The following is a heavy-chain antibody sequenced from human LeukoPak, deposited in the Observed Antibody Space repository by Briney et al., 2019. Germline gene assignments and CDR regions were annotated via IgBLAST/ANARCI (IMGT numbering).Heavy chain of an antibody. Sequence: SETLSLTCAVYGGSFSGYYWSWIRQPPGNGLEWIGEINHSGSTNYNPSLKSRVTISVDTSKNQFSLKLSSVTAADTAVYYCARGDCSSTSCYWSFDPWGQGTLVTVSS. CDR3: ARGDCSSTSCYWSFDP. CDR2: INHSGST. CDR1: GGSFSGYY. V-gene: IGHV4-34*01. J-gene: IGHJ5*02. D-gene: IGHD2-2*01.